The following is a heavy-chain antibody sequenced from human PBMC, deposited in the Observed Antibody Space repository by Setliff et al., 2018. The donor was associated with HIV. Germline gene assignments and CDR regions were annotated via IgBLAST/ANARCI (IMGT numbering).Heavy chain of an antibody. CDR2: INGDESST. CDR3: ARGGSYNWNYLGY. CDR1: GFTFTDYW. V-gene: IGHV3-74*01. J-gene: IGHJ4*02. Sequence: GGSLRLSCAASGFTFTDYWMHWVRQAPGKGLVWVSRINGDESSTTYADSVRGRFTISRDKAENTLYLQMNSLRAEDTAVYYCARGGSYNWNYLGYWGQGALVTVSS. D-gene: IGHD1-20*01.